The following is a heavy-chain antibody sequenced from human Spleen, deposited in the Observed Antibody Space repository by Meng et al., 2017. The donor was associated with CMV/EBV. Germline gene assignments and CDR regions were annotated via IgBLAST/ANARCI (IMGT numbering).Heavy chain of an antibody. CDR1: GGSLTSYF. Sequence: SETLSLTCSVSGGSLTSYFWSWIRQSPGKGLEWIGYIYYGGSTNYNPSLKSRVTISIDTSKNQFTLKVTSVTAADTAVYYCARVDPFGAAIGGMDVWGQGTTVTVSS. D-gene: IGHD3-3*01. J-gene: IGHJ6*02. CDR3: ARVDPFGAAIGGMDV. V-gene: IGHV4-59*01. CDR2: IYYGGST.